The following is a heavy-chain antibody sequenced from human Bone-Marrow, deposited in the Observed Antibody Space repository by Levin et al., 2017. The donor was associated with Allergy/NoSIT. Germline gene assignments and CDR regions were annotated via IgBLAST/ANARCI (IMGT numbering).Heavy chain of an antibody. CDR1: GGSISSGGYY. Sequence: KSSETLSLTCTVSGGSISSGGYYWSWIRQRPGKGLEWIGYIYYSGNTYYNPSLKSRVMISVDTSKNQFSLKVSSVTAADTAVYYCAREDGSTIDYWGQGILVTVSS. J-gene: IGHJ4*02. D-gene: IGHD1/OR15-1a*01. CDR3: AREDGSTIDY. CDR2: IYYSGNT. V-gene: IGHV4-31*03.